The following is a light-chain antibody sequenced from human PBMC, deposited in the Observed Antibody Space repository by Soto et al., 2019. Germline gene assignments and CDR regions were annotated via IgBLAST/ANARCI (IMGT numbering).Light chain of an antibody. Sequence: QPVLTQSPSASASLGASVKLTCTLSSGHSSYAIAWHQQQPEKGPRFLMYLNSDGSHSKGDGIPDRFSGSSSGAERYLTISSLQSEDEADYYCQTWGTGPVVGGGTKLTVL. V-gene: IGLV4-69*02. J-gene: IGLJ3*02. CDR3: QTWGTGPV. CDR2: LNSDGSH. CDR1: SGHSSYA.